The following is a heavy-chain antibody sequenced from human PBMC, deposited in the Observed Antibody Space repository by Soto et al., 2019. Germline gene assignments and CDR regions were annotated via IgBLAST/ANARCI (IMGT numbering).Heavy chain of an antibody. Sequence: QVQLVQSGAEVKKPGSSVKVSCKASGGTFSSYAISWVRQAPGQGLEWMGGIIPIFGTANYARKFQGRVTITADESTSTAYMELSSLRSEDTAVYYCARDPVSGSGSYYLPYYFDYWGQGTLVTVSS. CDR1: GGTFSSYA. V-gene: IGHV1-69*01. J-gene: IGHJ4*02. CDR2: IIPIFGTA. CDR3: ARDPVSGSGSYYLPYYFDY. D-gene: IGHD3-10*01.